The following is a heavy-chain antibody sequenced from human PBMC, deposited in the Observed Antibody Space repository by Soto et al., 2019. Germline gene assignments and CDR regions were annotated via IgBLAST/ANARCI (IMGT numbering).Heavy chain of an antibody. CDR2: IFSNDEK. Sequence: SGPTLVNPTETLTLTCTGSGFSLSNARMGVSWIRQPPGKALEWLAHIFSNDEKSYSTSLKSRLTISKDTSKSQVVLTMTNMDPVDTATYYCARIRAAAEYFDYWGQGTLVTVSS. J-gene: IGHJ4*02. CDR3: ARIRAAAEYFDY. CDR1: GFSLSNARMG. D-gene: IGHD6-13*01. V-gene: IGHV2-26*01.